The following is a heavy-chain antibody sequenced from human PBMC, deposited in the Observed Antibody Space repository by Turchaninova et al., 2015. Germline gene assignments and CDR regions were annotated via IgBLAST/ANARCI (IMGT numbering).Heavy chain of an antibody. CDR3: ARVGTIFGVVTSYYFDY. J-gene: IGHJ4*02. V-gene: IGHV3-53*02. D-gene: IGHD3-3*01. CDR2: ICSGGST. Sequence: EVQLVETGGGLIRPGGSLRLPGAASGLPVGSNSMSWVRQAPGRGVDWAAVICSGGSTYYPDSVKGRFTSSGDNSKNTLYLKMNSLRAEDTAVYYCARVGTIFGVVTSYYFDYWGQGTLVTVSS. CDR1: GLPVGSNS.